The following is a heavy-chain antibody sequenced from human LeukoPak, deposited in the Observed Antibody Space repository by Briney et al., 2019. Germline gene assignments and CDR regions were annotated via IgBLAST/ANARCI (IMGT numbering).Heavy chain of an antibody. CDR1: GFTVSSNY. CDR3: ATDYYDSSGYLTYPYFDY. Sequence: GGSLRLSCAASGFTVSSNYMSWVRQAPGKGLEWVSVIYSGGSTYYADSVKGRFTISRDNSKNTLYLQMNSLRAEDTAVYYCATDYYDSSGYLTYPYFDYWGQGTLVTVSS. V-gene: IGHV3-66*01. J-gene: IGHJ4*02. CDR2: IYSGGST. D-gene: IGHD3-22*01.